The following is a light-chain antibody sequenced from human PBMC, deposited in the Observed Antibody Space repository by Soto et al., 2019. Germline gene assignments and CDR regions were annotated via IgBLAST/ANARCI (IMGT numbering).Light chain of an antibody. CDR3: SSYTASSTLG. CDR2: AVS. V-gene: IGLV2-14*03. CDR1: SSDFGGYNY. Sequence: QSALTQPASVSGSPGQSITISCTGTSSDFGGYNYVSWYQQVPGKAPKLMIYAVSNRPSGVSNRFSGSKSGNTASLTISGLQPEDEADYYCSSYTASSTLGFGTGTKLTVL. J-gene: IGLJ1*01.